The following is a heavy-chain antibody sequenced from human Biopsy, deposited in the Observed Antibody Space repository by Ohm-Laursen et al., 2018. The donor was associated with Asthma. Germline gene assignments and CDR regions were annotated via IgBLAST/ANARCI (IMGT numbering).Heavy chain of an antibody. J-gene: IGHJ4*02. V-gene: IGHV3-30*03. D-gene: IGHD6-19*01. CDR1: GLTFRNYG. CDR2: ISFDGSTK. CDR3: SREEPTSGWYQGSILR. Sequence: SLRLSCSASGLTFRNYGMHWVRQAPGKGLEWVALISFDGSTKYYADSVKGRSTISRDNSKNTLYLQMNSLRAEDTAVYYCSREEPTSGWYQGSILRWGQGTLVTVSS.